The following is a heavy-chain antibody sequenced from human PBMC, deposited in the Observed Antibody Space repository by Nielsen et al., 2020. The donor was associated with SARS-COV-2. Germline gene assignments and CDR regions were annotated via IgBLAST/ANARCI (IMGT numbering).Heavy chain of an antibody. CDR3: ARDRQGYNYYYGMDV. J-gene: IGHJ6*02. CDR2: IYHSGST. Sequence: SETLSLTCAVSGGSISSGGYSWSWIRQPPGKGLEWIGYIYHSGSTYYNPALESRLTISIDTSRNQFSLNLRSVTAADTALYFCARDRQGYNYYYGMDVWGQGATVSVSS. CDR1: GGSISSGGYS. V-gene: IGHV4-30-2*05.